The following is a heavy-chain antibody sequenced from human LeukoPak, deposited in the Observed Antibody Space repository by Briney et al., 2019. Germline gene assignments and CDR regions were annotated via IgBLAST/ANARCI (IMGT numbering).Heavy chain of an antibody. CDR3: AKEKPPKLTRPLYFDY. D-gene: IGHD4/OR15-4a*01. CDR1: GFTFDDYA. J-gene: IGHJ4*02. CDR2: ISWNSGSI. Sequence: GGSLRLSCAASGFTFDDYAMHWVRQAPGKGLEWVSGISWNSGSIGYADSVKGRFTISRDNAKNSLYLQMNSLRAEDTALYYCAKEKPPKLTRPLYFDYWGQGTLVTVSS. V-gene: IGHV3-9*01.